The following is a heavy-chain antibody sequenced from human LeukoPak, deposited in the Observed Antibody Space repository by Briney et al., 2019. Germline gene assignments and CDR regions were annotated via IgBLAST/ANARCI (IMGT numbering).Heavy chain of an antibody. CDR1: DFTFSAYT. D-gene: IGHD2-8*01. J-gene: IGHJ4*02. CDR3: TRWRGTSMLYD. CDR2: INGRII. V-gene: IGHV3-49*03. Sequence: PGGSLRLSCAASDFTFSAYTMNWIRLAPGKGLECVASINGRIIEYSASVKGRFSISRDDSRSTAYLQMNTLKIEDTAVYYCTRWRGTSMLYDWGQGTPVTVSS.